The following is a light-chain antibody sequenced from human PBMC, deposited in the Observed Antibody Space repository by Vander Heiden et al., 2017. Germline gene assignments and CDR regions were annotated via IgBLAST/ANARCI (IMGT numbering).Light chain of an antibody. CDR2: GKT. Sequence: SSDLTQAPAVSVPLGQTVRITCQGDSLRSYYASWYQQKPGQAPVLVIYGKTNRPSGIPERFSGSRSGNTASLTITGAEAEDEADYYCNSRDSSGNHLVFGGGTKLTVL. J-gene: IGLJ2*01. CDR3: NSRDSSGNHLV. V-gene: IGLV3-19*01. CDR1: SLRSYY.